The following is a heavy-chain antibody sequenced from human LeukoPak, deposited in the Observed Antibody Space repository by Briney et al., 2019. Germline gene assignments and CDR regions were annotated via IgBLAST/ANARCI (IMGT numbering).Heavy chain of an antibody. V-gene: IGHV3-53*01. CDR1: GFTVSSNY. D-gene: IGHD6-13*01. J-gene: IGHJ4*02. CDR2: IYSGGST. Sequence: GGSLRLSCAASGFTVSSNYMSWVRQAPGKGLEWVSVIYSGGSTYYADSVKGRFTISRDNSKNTLYLQMNSLRAEDTAVYYCARGSIAAAGAGVWPPFDYWGQGTLVTVSS. CDR3: ARGSIAAAGAGVWPPFDY.